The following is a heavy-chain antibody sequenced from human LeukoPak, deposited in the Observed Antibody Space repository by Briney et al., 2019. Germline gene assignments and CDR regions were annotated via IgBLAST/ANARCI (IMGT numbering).Heavy chain of an antibody. J-gene: IGHJ4*02. V-gene: IGHV3-11*06. CDR2: ISSRSSYT. CDR3: ARESFSGDSSGYYGY. CDR1: GFTFSDYY. Sequence: GGSLRLSCASSGFTFSDYYMSWIREAPGNGLEWVSYISSRSSYTNYSDSVKGRFTISRDNAKNSLYLQMNSLRAEDTAVYYCARESFSGDSSGYYGYWGQGTLVTVSS. D-gene: IGHD3-22*01.